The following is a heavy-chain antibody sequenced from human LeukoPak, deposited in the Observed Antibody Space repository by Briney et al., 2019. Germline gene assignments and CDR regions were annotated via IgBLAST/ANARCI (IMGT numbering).Heavy chain of an antibody. D-gene: IGHD3-22*01. CDR2: IYYSGST. J-gene: IGHJ3*02. Sequence: PSETLSLTCTVSGGSISSYYWSWIRQPPGKGLEWIGYIYYSGSTNYNPSLKSRVTISVDTSKNQFSLKLSSVTAADTAVYYCAILNRDCYDSSGYPYAFDIWGQGTMVTVSS. CDR1: GGSISSYY. CDR3: AILNRDCYDSSGYPYAFDI. V-gene: IGHV4-59*08.